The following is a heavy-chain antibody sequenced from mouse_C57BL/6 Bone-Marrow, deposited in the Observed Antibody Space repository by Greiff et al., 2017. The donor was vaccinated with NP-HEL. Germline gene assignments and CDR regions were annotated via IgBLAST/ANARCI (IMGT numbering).Heavy chain of an antibody. J-gene: IGHJ3*01. D-gene: IGHD4-1*01. V-gene: IGHV5-17*01. Sequence: EVKLVESGGGLVKPGGSLKLSCAASGFTFSDYGMHWVRQAPEKGLEWVAYISSGSSSIYYADTVKGRFTISRDNAKNTLCLQMTSLRSEDTAMYYCSVLGFAYWGQGTLVTVSA. CDR2: ISSGSSSI. CDR1: GFTFSDYG. CDR3: SVLGFAY.